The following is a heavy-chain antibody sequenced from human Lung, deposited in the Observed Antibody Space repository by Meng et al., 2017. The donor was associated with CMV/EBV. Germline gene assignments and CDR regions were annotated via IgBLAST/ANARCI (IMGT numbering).Heavy chain of an antibody. CDR2: ISAYNDNT. D-gene: IGHD1-14*01. CDR1: GYTFTSYG. J-gene: IGHJ5*02. CDR3: ARDLPGGTKGTWLDL. V-gene: IGHV1-18*01. Sequence: LVQSGDEVKKPGCSVKVSCKSSGYTFTSYGISWVRQAPGQGLEWMGWISAYNDNTNYAQKLQGRVTMTTDTSTSTAYMELRSLRSDDTAVYYCARDLPGGTKGTWLDLWGQGTLVTVSS.